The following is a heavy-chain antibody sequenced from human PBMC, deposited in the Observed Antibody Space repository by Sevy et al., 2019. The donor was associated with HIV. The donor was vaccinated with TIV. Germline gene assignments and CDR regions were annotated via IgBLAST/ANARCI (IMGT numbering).Heavy chain of an antibody. J-gene: IGHJ4*02. V-gene: IGHV7-4-1*02. D-gene: IGHD3-16*01. Sequence: ASVKVSCKASGYNFRSYNMNWVRHAPGQGLEWMGRINTNTGNPTYVQGFTGRFVFSLDTSVSTAYLEISSLKAEDTAVYYCARELGPFDYWGQGTRVTVSS. CDR3: ARELGPFDY. CDR1: GYNFRSYN. CDR2: INTNTGNP.